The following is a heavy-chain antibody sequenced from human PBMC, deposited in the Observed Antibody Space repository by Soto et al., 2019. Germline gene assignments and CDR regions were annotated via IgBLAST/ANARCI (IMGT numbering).Heavy chain of an antibody. CDR3: ARDRVNWNHYYYYGMDV. Sequence: SLTCAISGDSVSSNRGAWNWIRQSPSRGLEWLGRTYYRSSKWYNDYAESVKSRITINSDTSKNQFSLQLNSVTPEDTAVYYCARDRVNWNHYYYYGMDVWGQGTTVTVSS. CDR2: TYYRSSKWYN. CDR1: GDSVSSNRGA. V-gene: IGHV6-1*01. J-gene: IGHJ6*02. D-gene: IGHD1-20*01.